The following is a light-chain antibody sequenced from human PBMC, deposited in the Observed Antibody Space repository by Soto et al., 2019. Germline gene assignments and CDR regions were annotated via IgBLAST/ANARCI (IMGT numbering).Light chain of an antibody. Sequence: DIQMTQSPSSLSASVGDRVTITCRASQSISSYLNWYQQKPGKAPKLLIYAASSLQGGVRSRFSGGGSGTGFTLTISCLQPEDFASYYYQQSYSTPLTFCPGAKVDS. CDR1: QSISSY. V-gene: IGKV1-39*01. CDR2: AAS. CDR3: QQSYSTPLT. J-gene: IGKJ3*01.